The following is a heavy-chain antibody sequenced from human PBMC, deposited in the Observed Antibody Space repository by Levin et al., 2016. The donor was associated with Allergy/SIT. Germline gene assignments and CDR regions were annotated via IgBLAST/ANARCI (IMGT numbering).Heavy chain of an antibody. D-gene: IGHD4-17*01. J-gene: IGHJ4*02. CDR2: IYYSGST. Sequence: WIRQPPGKGLEWIGSIYYSGSTYYNPSLKSRVTISVDTSKNQFSLKLSSVTAADTAVYYCARQGTTVTTIYDYWGQGTLVTVS. CDR3: ARQGTTVTTIYDY. V-gene: IGHV4-39*01.